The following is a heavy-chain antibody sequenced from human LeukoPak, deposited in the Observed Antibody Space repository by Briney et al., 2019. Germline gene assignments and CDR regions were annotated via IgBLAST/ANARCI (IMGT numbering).Heavy chain of an antibody. CDR3: AKCYYGSGDV. D-gene: IGHD3-10*01. Sequence: GGSLRLSCAASGFTLSSYAMHWVRQAPGKGLEWVAVISYDGSNKYYADSVKGRFTISRDNSKNTLYLQMNSLRAEDTAVYYCAKCYYGSGDVWGKGTTVTVSS. CDR1: GFTLSSYA. J-gene: IGHJ6*04. CDR2: ISYDGSNK. V-gene: IGHV3-30*04.